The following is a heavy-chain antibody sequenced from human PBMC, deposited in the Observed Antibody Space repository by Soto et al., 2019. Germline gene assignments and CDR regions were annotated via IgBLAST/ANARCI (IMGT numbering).Heavy chain of an antibody. CDR3: AKVSVGRLGYYYYGMYV. V-gene: IGHV1-46*01. D-gene: IGHD3-16*01. CDR2: INPSGGST. CDR1: GYTFTSYY. Sequence: ASVKVSCKASGYTFTSYYMHWVRQAPGQGLEWMGIINPSGGSTSYAQKFQGRVTMTRDTSTSTVYMELSSLRSEDTAVYYCAKVSVGRLGYYYYGMYVWGKGTTVTVSS. J-gene: IGHJ6*04.